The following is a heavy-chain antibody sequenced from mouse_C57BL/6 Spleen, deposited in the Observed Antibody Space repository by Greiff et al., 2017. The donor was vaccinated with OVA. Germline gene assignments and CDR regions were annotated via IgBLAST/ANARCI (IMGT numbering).Heavy chain of an antibody. D-gene: IGHD2-1*01. J-gene: IGHJ4*01. CDR2: ISSGGDYI. CDR3: TRDRGYGNAMDY. Sequence: EVMLVESGEGLVKPGGSLKLSCAASGFTFSSYAMSWVRQTPEKRLEWVAYISSGGDYIYYADTVKGRFTISRDNARNTLYLQMSSLKSEDTAMYYCTRDRGYGNAMDYWGQGTSVTVSS. V-gene: IGHV5-9-1*02. CDR1: GFTFSSYA.